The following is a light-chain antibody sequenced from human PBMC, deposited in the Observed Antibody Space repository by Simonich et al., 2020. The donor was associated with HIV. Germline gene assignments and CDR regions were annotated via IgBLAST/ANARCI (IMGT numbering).Light chain of an antibody. CDR2: YAS. J-gene: IGKJ4*01. Sequence: EIVLTQSPDFQSVTPKEKVTITCRASQSIGSRLHWYQQKPGQSPKLLIKYASQSISGVPSRFTGSGSGTDFTLTISSLQSEDFAVYYCQQYNNWPPFTFGGGTKVEIK. CDR3: QQYNNWPPFT. CDR1: QSIGSR. V-gene: IGKV6D-21*02.